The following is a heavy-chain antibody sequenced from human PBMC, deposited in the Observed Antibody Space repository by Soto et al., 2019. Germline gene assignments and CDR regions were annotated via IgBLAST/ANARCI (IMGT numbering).Heavy chain of an antibody. CDR3: AKVPVGATGRFDY. CDR2: ISGSGGST. J-gene: IGHJ4*02. V-gene: IGHV3-23*01. Sequence: EVQLLESGGGLVQPGGSLRLSCAGSGFTFSNYAMSWVRQAPGTGLAWVSAISGSGGSTYYADSVKGRCTISRDNSKNTLYLQMHSLSAEETALYHCAKVPVGATGRFDYWGQGTLVTVSS. CDR1: GFTFSNYA. D-gene: IGHD1-26*01.